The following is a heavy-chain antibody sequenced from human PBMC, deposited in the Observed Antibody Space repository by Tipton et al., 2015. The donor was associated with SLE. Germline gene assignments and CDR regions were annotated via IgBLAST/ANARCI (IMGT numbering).Heavy chain of an antibody. D-gene: IGHD2-15*01. V-gene: IGHV3-23*01. Sequence: SLRLSCAASGFMFSSYAMRWVRQAPGKGLEWVSVISGGGGSTSYADSARGRFTISRDNSKNTLYLQMDNLRGDDTAVYYCVPRQVDLDHWGQGTLVSVSS. J-gene: IGHJ4*02. CDR3: VPRQVDLDH. CDR2: ISGGGGST. CDR1: GFMFSSYA.